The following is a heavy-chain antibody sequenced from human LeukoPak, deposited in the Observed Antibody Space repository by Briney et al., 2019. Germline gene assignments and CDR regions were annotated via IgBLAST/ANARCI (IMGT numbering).Heavy chain of an antibody. J-gene: IGHJ5*02. CDR2: ISSSSSYI. CDR1: GFTFSSYS. D-gene: IGHD3-10*01. V-gene: IGHV3-21*01. Sequence: GGSLRLSCAASGFTFSSYSMNWVRQAPGKGLEWVSSISSSSSYIYYADSVKGRFTISRDNAKNSLYLQMNSLRAEDTAVYYCARDGRLWFGHEVNWFDPRGQGTLVTVSS. CDR3: ARDGRLWFGHEVNWFDP.